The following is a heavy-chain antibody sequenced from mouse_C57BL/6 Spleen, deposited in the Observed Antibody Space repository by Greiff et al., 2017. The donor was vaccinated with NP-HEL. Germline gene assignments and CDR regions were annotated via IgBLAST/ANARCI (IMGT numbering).Heavy chain of an antibody. J-gene: IGHJ1*03. D-gene: IGHD1-1*01. CDR1: GFTFSDYY. CDR2: INYDGSST. V-gene: IGHV5-16*01. CDR3: ARDGYYYGSRRWYFDV. Sequence: EVKLVESEGGLVQPGSSMKLSCTASGFTFSDYYMAWVRQVPEKGLEWVANINYDGSSTYYLDSLKSRFIISRDNAKNILYLQMSSLKSEDTATYYCARDGYYYGSRRWYFDVWGTGTTVTVSS.